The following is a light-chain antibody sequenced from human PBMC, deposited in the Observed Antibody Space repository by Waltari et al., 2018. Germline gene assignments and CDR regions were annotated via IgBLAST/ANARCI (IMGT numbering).Light chain of an antibody. CDR2: AAS. J-gene: IGKJ1*01. CDR3: LQDHNDPWT. Sequence: AIQMTQSPSSLSVSVGDRVTITCRASQDIRSDLGWYQQKPGKAPKLLIYAASSLQSGVPSRFSGSGSGTDFTLTISSLQPEDFASYYCLQDHNDPWTFGQGTTVEIK. V-gene: IGKV1-6*01. CDR1: QDIRSD.